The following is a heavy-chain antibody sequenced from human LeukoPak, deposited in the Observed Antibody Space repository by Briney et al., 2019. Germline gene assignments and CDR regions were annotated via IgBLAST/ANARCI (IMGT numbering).Heavy chain of an antibody. J-gene: IGHJ4*02. CDR3: ASAPMVRGEDYFDY. CDR1: GGSFSGYY. Sequence: SETLSLTCAVYGGSFSGYYWSWIRQPPGKGLEWIGEINHSGSTNYNPSLKSRVTISVDTSKDQFSLKLSSVTAADTAVYYCASAPMVRGEDYFDYWGQGTLVTVSS. CDR2: INHSGST. D-gene: IGHD3-10*01. V-gene: IGHV4-34*01.